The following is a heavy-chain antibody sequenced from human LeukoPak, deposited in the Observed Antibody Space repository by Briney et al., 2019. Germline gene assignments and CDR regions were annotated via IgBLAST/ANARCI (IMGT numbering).Heavy chain of an antibody. D-gene: IGHD3-10*02. CDR1: GVTFGDYA. J-gene: IGHJ4*02. Sequence: GGSLRLSCTASGVTFGDYAMSWVRQAPGKGLEWVSRIHSDGIGTTYADSVKGRFTISRDNSKNTLDLQMNNLRAEDTAVYYCARDHYYVPDYWGQGTLVTVSS. V-gene: IGHV3-74*03. CDR2: IHSDGIGT. CDR3: ARDHYYVPDY.